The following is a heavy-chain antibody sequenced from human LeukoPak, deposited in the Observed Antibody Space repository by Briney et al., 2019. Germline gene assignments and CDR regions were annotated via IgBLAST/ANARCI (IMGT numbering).Heavy chain of an antibody. V-gene: IGHV3-11*06. CDR2: ISSSSSNI. CDR3: ARSGTGYEKAFFDY. J-gene: IGHJ4*02. D-gene: IGHD5-12*01. Sequence: GGSLRLSCAASGFTFSDYYMSWIRQAPGGGLEWVSFISSSSSNINYADSVKGRFTISRDNAKNSLYLQMNSLRAEDTAVYYCARSGTGYEKAFFDYWGQGTLVTVSS. CDR1: GFTFSDYY.